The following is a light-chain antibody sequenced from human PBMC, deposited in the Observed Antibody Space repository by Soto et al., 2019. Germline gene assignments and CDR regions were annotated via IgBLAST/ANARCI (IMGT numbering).Light chain of an antibody. V-gene: IGLV3-21*02. CDR3: QVWDTTNPVI. Sequence: SYELTQPPSVSVAPGQTARITCGGTNIEIKSVPWYQQKPGQAPVLVVYDDGDRTTGIPERFSGSKSGNTATLTTSRVEAGDEADYYCQVWDTTNPVIFGGGTKLTVL. CDR2: DDG. CDR1: NIEIKS. J-gene: IGLJ2*01.